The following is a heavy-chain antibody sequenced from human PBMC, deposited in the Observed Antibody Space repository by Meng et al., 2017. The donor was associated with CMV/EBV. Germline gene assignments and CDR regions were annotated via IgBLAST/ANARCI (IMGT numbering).Heavy chain of an antibody. CDR1: GYTFTSYG. D-gene: IGHD1-1*01. J-gene: IGHJ5*02. V-gene: IGHV1-18*01. Sequence: SCKSSGYTFTSYGIGWLRQAPGQGLEWMGWISAYNGNTNYAQKLQGRVTMTTDTSTSTAYMELRSLRSDDTAVYYCARGAKRNWFDPWGQGTLVTVSS. CDR2: ISAYNGNT. CDR3: ARGAKRNWFDP.